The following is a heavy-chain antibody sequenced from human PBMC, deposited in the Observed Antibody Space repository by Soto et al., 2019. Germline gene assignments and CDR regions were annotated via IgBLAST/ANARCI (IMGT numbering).Heavy chain of an antibody. CDR1: GGSFSSSNYY. CDR3: ARRGCGDSLFDS. CDR2: IFYGGGSGVA. J-gene: IGHJ4*02. V-gene: IGHV4-39*01. D-gene: IGHD4-17*01. Sequence: QLHLQESGPGLVEPSETLSLTCTVSGGSFSSSNYYWGWIRQPPGKGLEWIGNIFYGGGSGVAYYSPSLESCVNVSLDTSKNQFSLNMRSLTSADTAVYFCARRGCGDSLFDSWGQGKLVTVSS.